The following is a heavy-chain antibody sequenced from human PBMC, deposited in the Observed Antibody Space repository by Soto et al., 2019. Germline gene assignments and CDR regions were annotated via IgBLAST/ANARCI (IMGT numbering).Heavy chain of an antibody. J-gene: IGHJ4*02. CDR2: IYYSGST. D-gene: IGHD3-3*02. CDR1: GGSISSYY. CDR3: AREEGSYILY. V-gene: IGHV4-59*01. Sequence: PSETLSLTCTVSGGSISSYYWSWIRQPPGKGLEWIGYIYYSGSTNYNPSLKSRVTISVDTSKNQFSLKLSSVTAADTDVYYCAREEGSYILYWGQGTLVTVSS.